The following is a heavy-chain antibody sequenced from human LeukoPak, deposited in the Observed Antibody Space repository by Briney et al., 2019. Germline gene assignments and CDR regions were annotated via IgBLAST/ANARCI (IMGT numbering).Heavy chain of an antibody. CDR1: GFTFSSYA. CDR2: ISGSGGST. D-gene: IGHD3-3*01. Sequence: GGSLRLSCAASGFTFSSYAMSWVRQAPGKGLEWVSAISGSGGSTYYADSVKGRFTISRDNSKNTLYLQMNSLRAEDTAVYYCAKDAPIFVVVNYYFDYWGQGTLVTVSS. V-gene: IGHV3-23*01. J-gene: IGHJ4*02. CDR3: AKDAPIFVVVNYYFDY.